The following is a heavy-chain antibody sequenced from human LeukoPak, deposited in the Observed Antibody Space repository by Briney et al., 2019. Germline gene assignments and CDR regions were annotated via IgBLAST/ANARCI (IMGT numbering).Heavy chain of an antibody. V-gene: IGHV4-38-2*02. D-gene: IGHD2-21*01. J-gene: IGHJ4*02. CDR1: GYSISSGYY. Sequence: SETLSLTCNVSGYSISSGYYWGWIRQPPGKALEWIGTTFHSGSPNYNPSLKSRVTISIDTSKNQFSLKLSSVTAADTAFYYYARDEGGDFEYWGQGTLVTVSS. CDR3: ARDEGGDFEY. CDR2: TFHSGSP.